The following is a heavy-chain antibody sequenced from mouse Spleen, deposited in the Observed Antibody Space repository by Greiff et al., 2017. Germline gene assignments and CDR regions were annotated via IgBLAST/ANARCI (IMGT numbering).Heavy chain of an antibody. D-gene: IGHD2-13*01. V-gene: IGHV5-17*01. J-gene: IGHJ1*01. CDR2: ISSGSSTI. CDR1: GFTFSDYG. CDR3: ARDGDYYWYFDV. Sequence: DVQLQESGGGLVKPGGSLKLSCAASGFTFSDYGMHWVRQAPEKGLEWVAYISSGSSTIYYADTVKGRFTISRDNAKNTLFLQMTSLRSEDTAMYYCARDGDYYWYFDVWGAGTTVTVSS.